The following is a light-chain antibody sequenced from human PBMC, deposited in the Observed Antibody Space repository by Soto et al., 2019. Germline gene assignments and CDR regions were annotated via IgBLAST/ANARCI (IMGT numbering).Light chain of an antibody. CDR3: CSYAGVNTFYV. CDR2: GVS. J-gene: IGLJ1*01. Sequence: QSALTQPASVSGSPGQSITISCTGTSSDVGSYNLVSWYQQHPGKAPKLMIYGVSKRPSGVSNRFSGSKSGNTASLTISGLQAEVEADYYCCSYAGVNTFYVFGTGTKLTVL. V-gene: IGLV2-23*02. CDR1: SSDVGSYNL.